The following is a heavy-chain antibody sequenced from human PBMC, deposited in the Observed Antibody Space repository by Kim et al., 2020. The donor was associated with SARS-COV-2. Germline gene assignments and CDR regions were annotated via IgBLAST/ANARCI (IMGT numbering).Heavy chain of an antibody. CDR3: ARGLYCSSTSCNYYYGMDV. CDR1: GFTVSSNY. D-gene: IGHD2-2*01. V-gene: IGHV3-66*01. CDR2: IYSGGST. Sequence: GGSLRLSCAASGFTVSSNYMSWVRQAPGKGLEWVSVIYSGGSTYYADSVKGRFTISRDNSKNTLYLQMNSLRAEDTAVYYCARGLYCSSTSCNYYYGMDVWGQGTTVTVSS. J-gene: IGHJ6*02.